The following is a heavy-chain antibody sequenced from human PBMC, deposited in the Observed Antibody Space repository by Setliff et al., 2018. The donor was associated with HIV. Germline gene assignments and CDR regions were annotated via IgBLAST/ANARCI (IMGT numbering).Heavy chain of an antibody. Sequence: PGGSLRLSCAASGFTLRSYKMHWVRQGPGKGLVWVSRINSGDTTTNYADSVKGRFTISRDDAKNTLFLQMSSLRPEDTAVYYCVKGGMTNAAFNIWGPGTMVTVSS. CDR1: GFTLRSYK. CDR2: INSGDTTT. J-gene: IGHJ3*02. D-gene: IGHD3-16*01. V-gene: IGHV3-74*01. CDR3: VKGGMTNAAFNI.